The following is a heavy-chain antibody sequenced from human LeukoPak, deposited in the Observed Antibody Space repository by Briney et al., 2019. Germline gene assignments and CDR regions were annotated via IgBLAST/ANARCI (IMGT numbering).Heavy chain of an antibody. CDR2: ISYYGSYQ. CDR3: AKLCVDSSGYYYVQDAFDI. D-gene: IGHD3-22*01. J-gene: IGHJ3*02. V-gene: IGHV3-30*18. Sequence: PGRSLRLSCAASGFTFSSYGMHWVRQAPGKGLEWVTVISYYGSYQYYADSVKGRFTISRDNSKNTLYLQMNSLRAEDTAVYYCAKLCVDSSGYYYVQDAFDIWGQGTMVTVPS. CDR1: GFTFSSYG.